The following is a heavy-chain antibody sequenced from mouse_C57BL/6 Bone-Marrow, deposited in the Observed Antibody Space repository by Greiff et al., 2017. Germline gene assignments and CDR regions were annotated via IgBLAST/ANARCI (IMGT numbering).Heavy chain of an antibody. CDR3: TTVLCPYYFDY. J-gene: IGHJ2*01. CDR1: GFNIQDDY. CDR2: IDPENGDT. V-gene: IGHV14-4*01. D-gene: IGHD6-5*01. Sequence: EVQLQESGAELVRPGASVKLSCTASGFNIQDDYMHWVKQRPEQGLEWIGWIDPENGDTEYASKFQGKATITADTSSNTAYLQLSSLTSEDTAVYYCTTVLCPYYFDYWGQGTTLTVSS.